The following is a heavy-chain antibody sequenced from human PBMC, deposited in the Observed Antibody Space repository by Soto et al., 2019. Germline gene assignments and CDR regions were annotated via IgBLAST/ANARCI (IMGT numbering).Heavy chain of an antibody. J-gene: IGHJ4*02. CDR3: ARGSSNIAVTGPGFFDF. Sequence: QVQLVQSGAAVKTPGAALNVSCKTSGYTFTSYDVNWVRQTAGRGLEWMGSLNPNTGKAVYAQRFQGTITMTRNTSTHSLNLELTNLKSEDTAVYFCARGSSNIAVTGPGFFDFWGQGTLVIVS. CDR1: GYTFTSYD. CDR2: LNPNTGKA. D-gene: IGHD6-19*01. V-gene: IGHV1-8*01.